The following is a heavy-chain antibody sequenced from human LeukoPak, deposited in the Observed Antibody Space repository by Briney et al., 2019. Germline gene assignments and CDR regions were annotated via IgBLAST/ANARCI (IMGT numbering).Heavy chain of an antibody. Sequence: GGALRLSCAAPWVTLSNHQISLVRQAPGEGLEWVSVIYSGGSTYYADSVKGRFTISRDNSKNTLYLQMNSLRAEDTAVYYCARDLGETGYWGQGTLVTVSS. CDR3: ARDLGETGY. V-gene: IGHV3-53*01. J-gene: IGHJ4*02. CDR1: WVTLSNHQ. D-gene: IGHD3-10*01. CDR2: IYSGGST.